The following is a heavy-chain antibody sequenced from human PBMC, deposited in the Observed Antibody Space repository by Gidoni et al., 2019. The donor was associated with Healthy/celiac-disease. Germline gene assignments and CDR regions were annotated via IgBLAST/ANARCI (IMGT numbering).Heavy chain of an antibody. V-gene: IGHV4-31*03. J-gene: IGHJ4*02. Sequence: QVQLQESGPGLVKTSQTLSLTCTVSGGSISRGGYYWSWTRQHPGKGLEWIGYIYYSGSTYYNSSLKSRVTISVDTSKNQFSLKLSSVTAADTAVYYCARAVGDTPDYWGQGTLVTVSS. CDR1: GGSISRGGYY. CDR2: IYYSGST. D-gene: IGHD2-21*02. CDR3: ARAVGDTPDY.